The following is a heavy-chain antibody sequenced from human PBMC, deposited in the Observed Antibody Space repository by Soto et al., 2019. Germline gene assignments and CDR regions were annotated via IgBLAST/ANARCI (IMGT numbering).Heavy chain of an antibody. J-gene: IGHJ5*02. CDR1: GGSFSGYY. CDR3: ARVKGYSSSWFDP. CDR2: INHSGST. D-gene: IGHD6-13*01. V-gene: IGHV4-34*01. Sequence: SETLSLTCAVYGGSFSGYYWSWIRQPPGKGLEWIGEINHSGSTNYNPSLRSRVTISVDTSKNQFSLKLSSVTAADTAVYYCARVKGYSSSWFDPWGQGTLVTVSS.